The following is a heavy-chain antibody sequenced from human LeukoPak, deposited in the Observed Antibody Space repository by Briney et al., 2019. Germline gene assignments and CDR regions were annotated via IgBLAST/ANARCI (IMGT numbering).Heavy chain of an antibody. CDR3: AREWYYDFWSGYHFDY. J-gene: IGHJ4*02. Sequence: SETLSLTCTVSGGSISSYYWSWIRQPPGKGLEWIGSIYHSGSTYYNPSLKSRVTISVDTSKNQFSLKLSSVTAADTAVYYCAREWYYDFWSGYHFDYWGQGTLVTVSS. V-gene: IGHV4-38-2*02. D-gene: IGHD3-3*01. CDR1: GGSISSYY. CDR2: IYHSGST.